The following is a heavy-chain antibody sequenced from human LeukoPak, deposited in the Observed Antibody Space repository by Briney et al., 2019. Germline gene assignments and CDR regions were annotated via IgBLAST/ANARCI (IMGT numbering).Heavy chain of an antibody. CDR1: GFTFSSYS. V-gene: IGHV3-21*04. D-gene: IGHD1-20*01. J-gene: IGHJ6*02. CDR2: ISSSSSYI. Sequence: KSGGSLRLSCAASGFTFSSYSMNWVRQAPGKGLEWVSSISSSSSYIYYADSVKGRFTISRDNAKNSLYLQMNSLRAEDTAVYYCARDRYNWNPQYSSTIWWPNYYYGMDVWGQGTTVTVSS. CDR3: ARDRYNWNPQYSSTIWWPNYYYGMDV.